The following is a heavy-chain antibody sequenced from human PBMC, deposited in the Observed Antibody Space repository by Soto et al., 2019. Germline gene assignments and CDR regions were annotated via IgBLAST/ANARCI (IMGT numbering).Heavy chain of an antibody. V-gene: IGHV3-30-3*01. Sequence: VGSLRLSCAASGFTFSSYAMHWVRQAPGKGLEWVAVISYDGSNKYYADSVKGRFTISRDNSKNTLYLQMNSLRAEDTAVYYCARGYGDYVAYYYYGMDVWGQGTTVTVSS. D-gene: IGHD4-17*01. J-gene: IGHJ6*02. CDR2: ISYDGSNK. CDR1: GFTFSSYA. CDR3: ARGYGDYVAYYYYGMDV.